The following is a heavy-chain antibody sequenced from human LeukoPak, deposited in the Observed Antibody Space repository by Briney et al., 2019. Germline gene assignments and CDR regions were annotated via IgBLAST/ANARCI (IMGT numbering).Heavy chain of an antibody. V-gene: IGHV4-34*01. D-gene: IGHD3-10*01. Sequence: SETLSLTCAVYGGSFSGYYWSWIRQPPGKGREWIGEINHSGSTNYNPSLKSRVTISVDTSKNQFSLKLSSVTAADTAVYYCARHGGFGELILDYWGQGTLVTVSS. J-gene: IGHJ4*02. CDR2: INHSGST. CDR3: ARHGGFGELILDY. CDR1: GGSFSGYY.